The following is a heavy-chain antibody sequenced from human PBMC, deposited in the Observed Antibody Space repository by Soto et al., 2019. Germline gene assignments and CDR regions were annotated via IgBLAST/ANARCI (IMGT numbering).Heavy chain of an antibody. V-gene: IGHV3-74*01. J-gene: IGHJ2*01. CDR2: INSDGSDS. CDR1: GFNFNVVG. CDR3: AKEPVGPDWYFDL. Sequence: GGSLRLSCTASGFNFNVVGMQWVRQAPGKGLVWVSHINSDGSDSTHADSVKGRFTISRDNAKNTLYLQMNSLRAEDTAVYNCAKEPVGPDWYFDLWGRGTLVTVSS.